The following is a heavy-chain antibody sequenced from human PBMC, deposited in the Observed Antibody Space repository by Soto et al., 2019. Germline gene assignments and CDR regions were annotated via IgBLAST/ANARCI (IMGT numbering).Heavy chain of an antibody. V-gene: IGHV3-21*04. CDR1: GFTFSSYS. CDR3: AKSSENYDILTDFDY. CDR2: ISSSSSST. Sequence: GGSLRLSCAASGFTFSSYSMNWVRQAPGKGLEWVSAISSSSSSTYYADSVKGRFTISRDNAKNTLYLQMNSLRAEDTAVYYCAKSSENYDILTDFDYWGQGTLVTVSS. J-gene: IGHJ4*02. D-gene: IGHD3-9*01.